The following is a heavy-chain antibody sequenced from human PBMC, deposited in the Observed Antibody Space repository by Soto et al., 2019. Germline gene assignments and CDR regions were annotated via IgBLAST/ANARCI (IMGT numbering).Heavy chain of an antibody. CDR2: FNPNSADT. CDR3: AREASAVISLDY. D-gene: IGHD6-19*01. J-gene: IGHJ4*02. Sequence: ASVKVSCKASGYTFTAYSMHWVRQAPGQGLEWVGWFNPNSADTIYAQKFQGRVTLTRDTSIGTAYMELYSLTSDDTAVYYCAREASAVISLDYWGQGTLVTVSS. V-gene: IGHV1-2*02. CDR1: GYTFTAYS.